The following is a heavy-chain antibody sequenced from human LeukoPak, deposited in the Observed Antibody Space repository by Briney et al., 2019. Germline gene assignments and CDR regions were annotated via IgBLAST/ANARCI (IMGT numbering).Heavy chain of an antibody. CDR2: LSGSGEST. CDR3: AKDPAVGGTAVYFQH. CDR1: GFTFSSYA. J-gene: IGHJ1*01. V-gene: IGHV3-23*01. D-gene: IGHD1-26*01. Sequence: QPGGSLRLSCVASGFTFSSYAMSWVRQAPGKGLEWVSSLSGSGESTLYADSVKGRFTISRDNSQNTLYLQMNSLRAEDTAVYYCAKDPAVGGTAVYFQHWGQGTLVTVSS.